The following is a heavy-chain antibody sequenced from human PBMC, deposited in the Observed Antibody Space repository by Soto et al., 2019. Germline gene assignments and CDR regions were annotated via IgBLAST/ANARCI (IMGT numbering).Heavy chain of an antibody. Sequence: SETLSLTCTVSGGSISSGDYYWSWIRQPPGKGLEWIGYIYYSGSTYYNPSLKSRVTISVDTSKNQLSLKLSSVTAADTAVYYCARHNYGSGSTYFDYWGQGTLVTVSS. V-gene: IGHV4-30-4*01. CDR2: IYYSGST. D-gene: IGHD3-10*01. J-gene: IGHJ4*02. CDR1: GGSISSGDYY. CDR3: ARHNYGSGSTYFDY.